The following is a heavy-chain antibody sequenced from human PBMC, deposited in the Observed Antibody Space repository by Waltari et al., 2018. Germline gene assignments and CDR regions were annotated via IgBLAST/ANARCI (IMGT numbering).Heavy chain of an antibody. Sequence: QLQLQESGPGLVKPSETLSLTCTVPGGSISSSSYYWGWIRQPPGKGLEWIGSIYYSGSTYYNPSLKSRVTISVDTSKNQFSLKLSSVTAADTAVYYCARRGVVRGYFDLWGRGTLVTVSS. D-gene: IGHD3-3*01. CDR3: ARRGVVRGYFDL. CDR2: IYYSGST. CDR1: GGSISSSSYY. J-gene: IGHJ2*01. V-gene: IGHV4-39*01.